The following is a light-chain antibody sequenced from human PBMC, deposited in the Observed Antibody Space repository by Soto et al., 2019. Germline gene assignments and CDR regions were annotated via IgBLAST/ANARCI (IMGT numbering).Light chain of an antibody. J-gene: IGKJ1*01. Sequence: DIQMTQSPSSLSASVGDRVTITCRASWSISSYLNWYQQKPGKAPKLLIFRISTLQSGVPSRFSGSGSGTDFTLTISSLQPEDFAIYYCQQSYSTPPWTFGQGTKVEIK. CDR3: QQSYSTPPWT. V-gene: IGKV1-39*01. CDR1: WSISSY. CDR2: RIS.